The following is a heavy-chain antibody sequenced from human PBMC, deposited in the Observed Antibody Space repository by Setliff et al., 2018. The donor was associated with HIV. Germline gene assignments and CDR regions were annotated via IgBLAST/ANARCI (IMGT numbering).Heavy chain of an antibody. CDR1: GFTFSNYW. CDR3: ARDWYYYDSSGYGGDLSFDI. Sequence: GGSLRLSCVASGFTFSNYWMSWVRQAPGKGLAWVANIKQDGSEKYYVDSVKGRFTISRDNAKKSLYLQMNSLRAEDTAVYYCARDWYYYDSSGYGGDLSFDIWGQGTMVTVSS. J-gene: IGHJ3*02. D-gene: IGHD3-22*01. CDR2: IKQDGSEK. V-gene: IGHV3-7*01.